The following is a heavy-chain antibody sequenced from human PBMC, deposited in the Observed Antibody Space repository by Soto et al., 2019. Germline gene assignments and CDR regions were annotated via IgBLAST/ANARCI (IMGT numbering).Heavy chain of an antibody. D-gene: IGHD5-18*01. J-gene: IGHJ4*02. CDR2: IYYSGST. Sequence: SETLSLTCTVSGGYISSGCYYWSWIRKHPGKGLEWIGYIYYSGSTYYNPSLKSRVTISVDTSKNQFSLRLSSVTAADTAVYYCARDPTPWGQGTLVTVSSGKGVGASVKVSCKASGYTFTRYYMHWVRQAPGQGLDYWGQGTLVTVSS. CDR1: GGYISSGCYY. V-gene: IGHV4-31*03. CDR3: ARDPTPWGQGTLVTVSSGKGVGASVKVSCKASGYTFTRYYMHWVRQAPGQGLDY.